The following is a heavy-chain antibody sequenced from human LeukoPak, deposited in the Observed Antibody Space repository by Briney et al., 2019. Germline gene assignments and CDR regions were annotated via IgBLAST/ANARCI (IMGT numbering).Heavy chain of an antibody. CDR1: GGSISSYY. V-gene: IGHV4-4*07. J-gene: IGHJ4*02. D-gene: IGHD3-22*01. Sequence: SETLSLTCTVPGGSISSYYWSWIRQPAGKGLEWIGRIYTSGSTNYNPSLKSRVTMSVDTSKNQFSLKLSSVTAADTAVYYCARDRYYYDSSGYYLFDYWGQGTLVAVSS. CDR3: ARDRYYYDSSGYYLFDY. CDR2: IYTSGST.